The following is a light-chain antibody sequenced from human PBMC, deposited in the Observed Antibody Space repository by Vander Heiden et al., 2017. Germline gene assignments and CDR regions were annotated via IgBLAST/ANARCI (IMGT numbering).Light chain of an antibody. J-gene: IGLJ2*01. CDR1: SSIIGPSYD. CDR2: GNN. V-gene: IGLV1-40*01. CDR3: QYSDSSLRGV. Sequence: QSVLTQPPSVSGAPGQRVTISCTGTSSIIGPSYDVHWYQQVPGSAPQLLIFGNNNRPSGVPDRVSASKSGTSASPAINELQAEDEADDYCQYSDSSLRGVFGGGTKLTVL.